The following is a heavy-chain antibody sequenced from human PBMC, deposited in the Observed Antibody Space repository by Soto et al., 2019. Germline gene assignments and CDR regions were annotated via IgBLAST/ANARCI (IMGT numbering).Heavy chain of an antibody. V-gene: IGHV1-18*01. Sequence: ASVKVSCKASGYTFTSYGISWVRQAPGQGLEWMGWISAYNGNTNYAQKLQGRVTMTTDTSTSTAYMELRSLRSDDTAVYYCARGVTRRQWMVPVRYYGMDVWGQGTTVTVSS. D-gene: IGHD6-19*01. CDR3: ARGVTRRQWMVPVRYYGMDV. CDR2: ISAYNGNT. CDR1: GYTFTSYG. J-gene: IGHJ6*01.